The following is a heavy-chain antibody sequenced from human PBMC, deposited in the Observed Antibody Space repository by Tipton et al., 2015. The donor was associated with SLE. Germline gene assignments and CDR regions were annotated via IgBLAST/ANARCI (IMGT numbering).Heavy chain of an antibody. V-gene: IGHV4-34*01. CDR1: GGSFSGYY. CDR2: INHRGST. D-gene: IGHD1-1*01. CDR3: ARGRRRGPGAFDI. J-gene: IGHJ3*02. Sequence: LRLSCAVYGGSFSGYYWSWIRQPPGKGLEWIGQINHRGSTNYNPSLKSRVTMSVDTSKNQFSLKLSSVTAADTALYYCARGRRRGPGAFDIWGQGTMVTVSS.